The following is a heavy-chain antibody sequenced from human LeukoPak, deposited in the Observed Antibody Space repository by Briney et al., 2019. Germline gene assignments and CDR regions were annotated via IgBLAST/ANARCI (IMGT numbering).Heavy chain of an antibody. V-gene: IGHV4-34*01. Sequence: TSETLSLTCAVYGGSFSGYYWSWIRQPPGKGLEWIGEINHSGSTNYNPSLKSRVTISVDTSKNQFSLKLSSVTAADTAVYYRARAYYDFWSGYPPGAFDIWGQGTMVTVSS. D-gene: IGHD3-3*01. CDR1: GGSFSGYY. J-gene: IGHJ3*02. CDR2: INHSGST. CDR3: ARAYYDFWSGYPPGAFDI.